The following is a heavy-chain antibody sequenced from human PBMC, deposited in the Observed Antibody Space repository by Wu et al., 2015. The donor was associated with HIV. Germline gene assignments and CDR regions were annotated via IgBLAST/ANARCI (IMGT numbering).Heavy chain of an antibody. CDR2: INPSGGST. D-gene: IGHD3-22*01. V-gene: IGHV1-46*03. Sequence: QVQLVQSGAEVKRPGASVRISCKASAYSFIDYYIHWVRQVPGHGLEWMGIINPSGGSTIYAQKFQGRVTMTRDTSTSTVYMQLSSLRSEDTAVYYCARRDGSGYLDYWAQGTLVTVSS. CDR3: ARRDGSGYLDY. CDR1: AYSFIDYY. J-gene: IGHJ4*02.